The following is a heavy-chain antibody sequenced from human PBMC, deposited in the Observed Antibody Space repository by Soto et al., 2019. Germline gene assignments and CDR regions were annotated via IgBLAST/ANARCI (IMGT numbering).Heavy chain of an antibody. J-gene: IGHJ6*02. CDR3: ASQLTGDYYYDGMDV. Sequence: QVQLAQSGAEMKNPGSSVKVSCKASGGTFSSYAISSVRQAPGQGLEWLGGIIPIFGTADYAQKFQGRVTITADESTSTAYTELRSLGSEDTAVYYCASQLTGDYYYDGMDVWGQGTKVTVSS. CDR2: IIPIFGTA. D-gene: IGHD7-27*01. CDR1: GGTFSSYA. V-gene: IGHV1-69*12.